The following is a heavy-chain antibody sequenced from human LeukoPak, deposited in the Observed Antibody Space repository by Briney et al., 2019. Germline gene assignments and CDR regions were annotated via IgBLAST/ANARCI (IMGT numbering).Heavy chain of an antibody. V-gene: IGHV6-1*01. CDR2: TSYRAQWYN. J-gene: IGHJ4*02. Sequence: SQTLSLTCAISGDSVSSNSGAWNWIRQSPSRGLELLGTTSYRAQWYNDYAESVKSRINIKPDTSRNQFSLQLNSVTPEDTAVYYCVRDQAGLDYWGQGTLVTV. CDR1: GDSVSSNSGA. D-gene: IGHD6-25*01. CDR3: VRDQAGLDY.